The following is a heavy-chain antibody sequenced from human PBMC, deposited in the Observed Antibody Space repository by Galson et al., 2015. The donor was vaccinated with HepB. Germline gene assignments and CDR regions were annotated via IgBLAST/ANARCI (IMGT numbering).Heavy chain of an antibody. CDR3: AKGKVDCGGGSCSRYFDY. Sequence: SLRLSCAVSGLTFDSYAMSWVRQAPGKGLEWVSGISGSGGSTFYADSVKGRFTISRDNSENTLDLQMNSLRAEDTAVYYCAKGKVDCGGGSCSRYFDYWGQGTLVTVSS. D-gene: IGHD2-15*01. CDR2: ISGSGGST. J-gene: IGHJ4*02. V-gene: IGHV3-23*01. CDR1: GLTFDSYA.